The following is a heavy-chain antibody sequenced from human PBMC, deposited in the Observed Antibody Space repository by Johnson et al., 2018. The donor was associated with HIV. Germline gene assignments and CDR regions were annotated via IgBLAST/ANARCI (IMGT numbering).Heavy chain of an antibody. Sequence: MQLVESGGGLVQPGGSLRLSCAASGFTFSNYAMHWVRQAPGKGLEWVAVIWYDGSNKYFADSVKGRFTISRDNSKNTLHLQMNSLRAEDTAVYYCAKGTHYSDSSGYWSNDAFDIWGQGTRVTVSS. CDR3: AKGTHYSDSSGYWSNDAFDI. CDR2: IWYDGSNK. J-gene: IGHJ3*02. CDR1: GFTFSNYA. V-gene: IGHV3-30*02. D-gene: IGHD3-22*01.